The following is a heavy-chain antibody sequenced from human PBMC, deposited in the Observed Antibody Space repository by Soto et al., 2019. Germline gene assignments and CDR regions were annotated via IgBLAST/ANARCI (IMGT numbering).Heavy chain of an antibody. CDR3: ARHTRGIVVVITTP. Sequence: SETLSLTCTVSGGSISNYYWSWVRQPPGKGLEWIGSIYYSGSTYYNPSLKSRVTISVDTSKNQFSLKLSSVTAADTAVYYCARHTRGIVVVITTPWGQGTLVTVSS. V-gene: IGHV4-39*01. CDR1: GGSISNYY. D-gene: IGHD3-22*01. J-gene: IGHJ5*02. CDR2: IYYSGST.